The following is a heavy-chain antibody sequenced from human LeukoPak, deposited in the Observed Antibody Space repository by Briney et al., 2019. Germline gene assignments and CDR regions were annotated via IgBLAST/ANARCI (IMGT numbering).Heavy chain of an antibody. CDR3: AKARYSSSWCSWFDP. V-gene: IGHV3-23*01. D-gene: IGHD6-13*01. CDR2: ISGSGGST. CDR1: GFTFSSYA. Sequence: GGSLRLSCAASGFTFSSYAMSWVRQAPGKGLEWVSAISGSGGSTYYADSVKGRFTISRDNSKNTLYLQMNSLRAEDTAVYYCAKARYSSSWCSWFDPWGQGTLVTVSS. J-gene: IGHJ5*02.